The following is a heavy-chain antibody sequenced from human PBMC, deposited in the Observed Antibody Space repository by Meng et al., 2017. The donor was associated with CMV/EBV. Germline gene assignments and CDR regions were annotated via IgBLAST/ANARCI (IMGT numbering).Heavy chain of an antibody. CDR2: IYYRGST. CDR3: ARVSGESSGWSYYYYYYGMDV. V-gene: IGHV4-39*07. J-gene: IGHJ6*02. D-gene: IGHD6-19*01. CDR1: GGSISSSSYY. Sequence: SETLSLTCTVSGGSISSSSYYWGWIRQPPGKGLEWIGSIYYRGSTYYNPSLKSRVTISVDTSKNQFSLKLSSVTAADTAVYYCARVSGESSGWSYYYYYYGMDVWGQGTTVTVSS.